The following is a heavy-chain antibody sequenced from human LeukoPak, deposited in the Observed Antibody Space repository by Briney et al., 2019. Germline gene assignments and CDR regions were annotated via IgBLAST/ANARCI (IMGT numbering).Heavy chain of an antibody. D-gene: IGHD6-19*01. CDR2: IYHSGST. Sequence: SETLSLTCTVSGYSISSGYYWGWIRQPPGKGLEWIGSIYHSGSTYYNPSLKSRVTISVDTSKNQFSLKLSSVTAADTAVYYCASGGRYSSGWDWFDPWGQGTLVTVSS. CDR1: GYSISSGYY. J-gene: IGHJ5*02. CDR3: ASGGRYSSGWDWFDP. V-gene: IGHV4-38-2*02.